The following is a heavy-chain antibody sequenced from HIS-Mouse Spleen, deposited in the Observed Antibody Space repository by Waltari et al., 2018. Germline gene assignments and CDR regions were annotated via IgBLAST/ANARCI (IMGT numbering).Heavy chain of an antibody. CDR2: INHSGST. V-gene: IGHV4-34*01. Sequence: QVQLQQWGAGLLKPSETLSLTCAVYGGSFGGYYWSWIRQPPGKGLEWIGEINHSGSTNYNPSLKSRVTISVDTSKNQFSLKLSSVTAADTAVYYCARGPGDHRQFDYWGQGTLVTVSS. J-gene: IGHJ4*02. CDR3: ARGPGDHRQFDY. CDR1: GGSFGGYY.